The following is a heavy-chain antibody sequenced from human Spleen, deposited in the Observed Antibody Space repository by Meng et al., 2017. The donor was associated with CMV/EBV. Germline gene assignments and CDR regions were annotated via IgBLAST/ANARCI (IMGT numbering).Heavy chain of an antibody. CDR2: IYPGDSDT. CDR1: GFTFSSYW. V-gene: IGHV5-51*01. D-gene: IGHD6-13*01. CDR3: ARPSSSSWYKIDY. J-gene: IGHJ4*02. Sequence: GGSLRLSCAASGFTFSSYWMSWVRQAPGKGLEWMGIIYPGDSDTRYSPSFQGQVTISADKSISTAYLQWSSLKASDTAMYYCARPSSSSWYKIDYWGQGTLVTVSS.